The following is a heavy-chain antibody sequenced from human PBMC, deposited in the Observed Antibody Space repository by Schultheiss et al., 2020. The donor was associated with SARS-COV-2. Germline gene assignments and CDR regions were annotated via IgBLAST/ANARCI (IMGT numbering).Heavy chain of an antibody. D-gene: IGHD6-13*01. CDR2: IYYSGST. J-gene: IGHJ4*02. Sequence: SETLSLTCTVSGGSISSYSWSWIRQPPGKGLEWIGYIYYSGSTNYNPSLKSRVTISVDTSKNQFSLKLSSVTAADTAVYYCARGIAAAGTKEFDYWGQGTLVTVSS. CDR1: GGSISSYS. V-gene: IGHV4-59*01. CDR3: ARGIAAAGTKEFDY.